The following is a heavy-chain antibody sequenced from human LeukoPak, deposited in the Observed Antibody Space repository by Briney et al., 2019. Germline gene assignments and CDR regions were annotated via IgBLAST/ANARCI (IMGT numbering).Heavy chain of an antibody. CDR3: ARSPYDPHYYGMDV. CDR1: GFTVSSNY. J-gene: IGHJ6*02. CDR2: IYSGGST. V-gene: IGHV3-53*04. Sequence: GGSLRLSCAASGFTVSSNYMSWVRQAPGKGLEWVSVIYSGGSTYYADSVKGRFTISRHNSKNRLYLQMNSLRAEDTAVYYCARSPYDPHYYGMDVWGQGTTVTVSS. D-gene: IGHD2-21*01.